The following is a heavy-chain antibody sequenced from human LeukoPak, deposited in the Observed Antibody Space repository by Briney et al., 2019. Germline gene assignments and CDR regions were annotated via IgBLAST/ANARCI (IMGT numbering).Heavy chain of an antibody. V-gene: IGHV3-74*01. CDR2: INSDGSST. J-gene: IGHJ6*03. CDR3: ARDQVYAFWSGRFDYYYYYMDV. Sequence: PGGSLRLSCAASGFTFSSYWMHWVRQAPGKGLVWVSRINSDGSSTSYADSVKGRFTISRDNAKNTLYLQMNSLRAEDTAVYYCARDQVYAFWSGRFDYYYYYMDVWGKGTTVTVSS. CDR1: GFTFSSYW. D-gene: IGHD3-3*01.